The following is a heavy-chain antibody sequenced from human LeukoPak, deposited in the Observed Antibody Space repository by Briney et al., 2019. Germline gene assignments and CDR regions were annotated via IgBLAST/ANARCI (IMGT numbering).Heavy chain of an antibody. CDR1: GGSMRNYY. Sequence: KPSETLCLTCAVSGGSMRNYYWSGIRQPPGKGLEWIGYTYDSGSSGYNPSLRSRVSISIDTSKNQFSLNLSSVTAADTAVYYCARGWASSWYYFEFWGQGTLVTVSS. V-gene: IGHV4-59*01. J-gene: IGHJ4*02. CDR3: ARGWASSWYYFEF. CDR2: TYDSGSS. D-gene: IGHD2-2*01.